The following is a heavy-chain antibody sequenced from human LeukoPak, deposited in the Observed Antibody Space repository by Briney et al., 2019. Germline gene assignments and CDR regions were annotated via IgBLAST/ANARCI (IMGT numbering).Heavy chain of an antibody. CDR3: ARDENGSSWYNGYYYYMDV. D-gene: IGHD6-13*01. CDR1: GFTFSSYS. J-gene: IGHJ6*03. V-gene: IGHV3-21*01. CDR2: ISSSSSYI. Sequence: GGSLRLSCAASGFTFSSYSMNWVRQAPGKGLEWVSSISSSSSYIYYADSVKGRFTISRDNAKNSLYLQMNSLRAEDTAVYYCARDENGSSWYNGYYYYMDVWGKGTTVTVSS.